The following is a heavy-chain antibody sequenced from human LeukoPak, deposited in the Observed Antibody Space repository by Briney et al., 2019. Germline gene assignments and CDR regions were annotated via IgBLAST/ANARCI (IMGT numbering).Heavy chain of an antibody. CDR2: ISSSSSYI. V-gene: IGHV3-21*01. D-gene: IGHD1-26*01. CDR3: ARDWIVGATIPFDY. CDR1: GFTFSSYA. Sequence: GGSLRLSCAASGFTFSSYAMSWVRQAPGKGLEWVSSISSSSSYIYYADSVKGRFTISRDNAKNSLYLQMNSLRAEDTAVYYCARDWIVGATIPFDYWGQGTLVTVSS. J-gene: IGHJ4*02.